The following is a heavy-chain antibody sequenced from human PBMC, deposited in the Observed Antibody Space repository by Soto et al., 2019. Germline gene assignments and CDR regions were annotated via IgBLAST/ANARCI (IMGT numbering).Heavy chain of an antibody. V-gene: IGHV4-30-4*01. Sequence: SETLSLTCTVSGGSFSSGDYYWSWIRQSPGKGLEWIGYIYYSARTHYNPSLRSRVTISLDTSKNQFFLKLSSVTAADTAVYYCVRDNYGDYDYWGQGTLVTVSS. CDR3: VRDNYGDYDY. CDR1: GGSFSSGDYY. CDR2: IYYSART. J-gene: IGHJ4*02. D-gene: IGHD4-17*01.